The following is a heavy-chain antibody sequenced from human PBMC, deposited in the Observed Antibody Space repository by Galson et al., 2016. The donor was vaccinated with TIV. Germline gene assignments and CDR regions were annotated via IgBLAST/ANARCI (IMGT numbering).Heavy chain of an antibody. V-gene: IGHV3-30-3*01. D-gene: IGHD1-7*01. CDR2: ISHDGNNK. Sequence: SLRLSCAASGFTFSSYTFHWVRQTPGKGLEWVAIISHDGNNKDFADSVEGRFTISRDSSKNTVFLQMNSLRLEDKAVYYCTRDGRGNWKYVDYFDHWGPGTVVTVSS. CDR3: TRDGRGNWKYVDYFDH. J-gene: IGHJ4*02. CDR1: GFTFSSYT.